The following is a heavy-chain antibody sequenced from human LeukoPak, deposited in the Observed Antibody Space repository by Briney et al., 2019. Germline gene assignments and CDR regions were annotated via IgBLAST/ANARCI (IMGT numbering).Heavy chain of an antibody. CDR3: AKDGYSSGWYSPTGHYFDY. Sequence: GGSLRLSCAASGFTFSSYAMSWVRQAPGKGLEWVSAISGSGGSTYYADCVKGRFTISRDNSKNKLYMQMNSLRAEDTAVYYCAKDGYSSGWYSPTGHYFDYWGPGTLVTVSS. D-gene: IGHD6-19*01. J-gene: IGHJ4*02. V-gene: IGHV3-23*01. CDR2: ISGSGGST. CDR1: GFTFSSYA.